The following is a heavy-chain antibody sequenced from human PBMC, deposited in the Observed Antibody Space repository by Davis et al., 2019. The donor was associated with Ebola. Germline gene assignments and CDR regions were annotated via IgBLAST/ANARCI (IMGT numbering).Heavy chain of an antibody. CDR3: VTEGFDI. CDR1: GFIFKTYG. V-gene: IGHV3-23*01. J-gene: IGHJ3*02. Sequence: GESLKISCAASGFIFKTYGLTWFRPAPGEGLEWVSAISGSGDIPSYADSVKGRFTVSRDNSISTLYIQMNSLRVEDTAVYFCVTEGFDIWGQGTMVTVSS. CDR2: ISGSGDIP.